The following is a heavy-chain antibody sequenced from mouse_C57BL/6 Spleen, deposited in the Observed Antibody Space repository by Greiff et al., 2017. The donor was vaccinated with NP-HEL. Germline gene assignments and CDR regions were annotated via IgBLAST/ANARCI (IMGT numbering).Heavy chain of an antibody. V-gene: IGHV5-4*01. Sequence: EVQGVESGGGLVKPGGSLKLSCAASGFTFSSYAMSWVRQTPEKRLEWVATISDGGSYTYYPDNVKGRFTISRDNAKNNLYLQMSHLKSEDTAMYYCASSYYSNYPFAYWGQGTLVTVSA. CDR3: ASSYYSNYPFAY. CDR1: GFTFSSYA. J-gene: IGHJ3*01. CDR2: ISDGGSYT. D-gene: IGHD2-5*01.